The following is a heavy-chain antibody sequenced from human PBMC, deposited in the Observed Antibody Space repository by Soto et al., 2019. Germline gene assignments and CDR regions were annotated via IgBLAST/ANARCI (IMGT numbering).Heavy chain of an antibody. D-gene: IGHD2-2*01. J-gene: IGHJ5*02. V-gene: IGHV4-34*01. CDR2: INHSGST. Sequence: SETLSLTCAVYGGSFSGYYWSWIRQPPGKGLEWIGEINHSGSTNYNPSLKSRVTISVDTSKNQFSLKLSSVTAADTAVYYWARTLAWDIVVVPAAMDARGWPFDPWGQGTLVTVSS. CDR1: GGSFSGYY. CDR3: ARTLAWDIVVVPAAMDARGWPFDP.